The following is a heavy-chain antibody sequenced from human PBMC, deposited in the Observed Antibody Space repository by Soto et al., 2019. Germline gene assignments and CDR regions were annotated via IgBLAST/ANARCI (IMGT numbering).Heavy chain of an antibody. CDR1: GFTFSNCA. CDR2: ISRAGSNI. V-gene: IGHV3-23*01. CDR3: AKAIEGAWEPNDY. J-gene: IGHJ4*02. Sequence: EVQLLESGGGVVQPGGSLRLSCSASGFTFSNCAMEWVRQAPGKGLEWVSDISRAGSNIYYEDSVKGRFTISRDNSKNTLYLQMNSLRAEDTAVYYCAKAIEGAWEPNDYWGQGTLVTVSS. D-gene: IGHD1-26*01.